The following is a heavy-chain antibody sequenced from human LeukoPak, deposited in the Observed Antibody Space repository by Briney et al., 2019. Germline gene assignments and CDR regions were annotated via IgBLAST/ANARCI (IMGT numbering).Heavy chain of an antibody. CDR2: ISGSGSST. D-gene: IGHD3-22*01. V-gene: IGHV3-23*01. CDR3: AKDHLSGYSFADAFDI. CDR1: GFTFSSYA. J-gene: IGHJ3*02. Sequence: AGSLTLSCAAPGFTFSSYAMSWVRQAPGKGLEWVSAISGSGSSTYYAYSVKGRITISRDNSKNTLYLQMNSLRGEDTAVYYCAKDHLSGYSFADAFDIWGQGTMVTVSS.